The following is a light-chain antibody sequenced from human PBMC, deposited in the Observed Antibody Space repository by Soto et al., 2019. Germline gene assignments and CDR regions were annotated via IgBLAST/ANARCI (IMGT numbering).Light chain of an antibody. CDR3: QQYNSYSPYT. Sequence: DIQMTQSPSTLSASVGDRVTITCRASQSISSWLAWYQQKPGKAPKLLTYKASSLESGVPSRFSGSESGTEFTLTISSLQPDDFATYYCQQYNSYSPYTFGQGTKLEIK. CDR1: QSISSW. CDR2: KAS. V-gene: IGKV1-5*03. J-gene: IGKJ2*01.